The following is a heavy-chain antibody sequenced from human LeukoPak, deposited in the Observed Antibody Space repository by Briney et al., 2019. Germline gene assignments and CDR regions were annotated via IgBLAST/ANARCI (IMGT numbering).Heavy chain of an antibody. D-gene: IGHD5/OR15-5a*01. CDR1: GFTFSSSA. V-gene: IGHV3-21*01. CDR2: INNVASHI. CDR3: ARDPTQYLRYGHFDY. Sequence: PGGSLRLSCAASGFTFSSSAMNWVRQAPGKGLEWVSSINNVASHIYYAHSVKGRFTISRDNAKNSLYLQTNSLSDEDTAVYYCARDPTQYLRYGHFDYWGQGTLVTVSS. J-gene: IGHJ4*02.